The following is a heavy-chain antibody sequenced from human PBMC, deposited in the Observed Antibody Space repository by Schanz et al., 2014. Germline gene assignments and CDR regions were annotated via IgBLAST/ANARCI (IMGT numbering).Heavy chain of an antibody. CDR2: IDGDGSRT. D-gene: IGHD1-26*01. J-gene: IGHJ6*02. CDR1: GISFSRFR. CDR3: ARDMTSMGESGFYYYGMDV. V-gene: IGHV3-74*01. Sequence: VQLVESGGGVVRPGGSLRLSCAASGISFSRFRMYWVRQAPGKGLVSVSGIDGDGSRTSYAESVKGRFTISRDNPKNTLYVQMNSLRAEDTAVYYCARDMTSMGESGFYYYGMDVWGQGTTATVSS.